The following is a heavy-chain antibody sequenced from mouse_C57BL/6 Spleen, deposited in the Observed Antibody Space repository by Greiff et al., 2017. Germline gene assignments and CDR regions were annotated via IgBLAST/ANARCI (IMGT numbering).Heavy chain of an antibody. CDR3: ARFSPYYFDY. J-gene: IGHJ2*01. Sequence: EVKLMESEGGLVQPGSSMKLSCTASGFTFSDYYMAWVRQVPEKGLEWVANINYDGSSTYYLDSLKSRFIISRDNAKNILYLQMSSLKSEDTATYYCARFSPYYFDYWGQGTTLTVSS. V-gene: IGHV5-16*01. CDR2: INYDGSST. CDR1: GFTFSDYY.